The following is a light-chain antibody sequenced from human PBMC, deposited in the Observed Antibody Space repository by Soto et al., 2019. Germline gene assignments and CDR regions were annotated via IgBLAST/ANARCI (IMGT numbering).Light chain of an antibody. CDR3: ATGNEIRSAWV. J-gene: IGLJ3*02. CDR1: PFNIGIND. V-gene: IGLV1-47*01. Sequence: QSVLTQTPSASGTPGQRVTISCSGGPFNIGINDHYWYQQLPATAPKLLIYRNSRRPSGVPDRFSGSRSGTACSLAISGHRSQDEGDYCWATGNEIRSAWVFGGGTKVTVL. CDR2: RNS.